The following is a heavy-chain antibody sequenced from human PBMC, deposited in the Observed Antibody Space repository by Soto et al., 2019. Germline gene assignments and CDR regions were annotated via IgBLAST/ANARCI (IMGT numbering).Heavy chain of an antibody. J-gene: IGHJ6*02. CDR1: GYTFTSYD. CDR2: INPNSGNT. V-gene: IGHV1-8*01. Sequence: ASVKVSCKASGYTFTSYDINWVRQATGQGLEWMGWINPNSGNTGYAQKFQGRVTMTRNTSISTAYMELSSLRSEDTAVYYCARGVATIYYYYYGMDVWGQGTTVTVSS. D-gene: IGHD5-12*01. CDR3: ARGVATIYYYYYGMDV.